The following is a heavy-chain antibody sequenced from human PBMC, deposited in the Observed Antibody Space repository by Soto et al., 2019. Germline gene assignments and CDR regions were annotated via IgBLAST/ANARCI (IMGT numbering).Heavy chain of an antibody. CDR2: MRHSGGT. CDR3: ARVERGTVTTVVDAFDI. CDR1: GGFVSSGSYY. V-gene: IGHV4-61*01. D-gene: IGHD1-1*01. J-gene: IGHJ3*02. Sequence: SETLSLTCAVYGGFVSSGSYYWSWIRQPPGKGLEWIGEMRHSGGTHFKTSLKSRITISVDTSKNQFSLNINSMTAADTVFFYCARVERGTVTTVVDAFDIWGPGTMVTVSS.